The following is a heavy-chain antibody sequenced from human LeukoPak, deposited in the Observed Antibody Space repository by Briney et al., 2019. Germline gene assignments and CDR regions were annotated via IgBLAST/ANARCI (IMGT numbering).Heavy chain of an antibody. V-gene: IGHV4-59*01. CDR3: ARSGTAFSFYYYYHMDV. D-gene: IGHD3-10*01. CDR2: IFYTGNT. Sequence: SETLSLTCTVSGDSISPNYWSWIRQPPGKGLEWIGYIFYTGNTNYNPSLKSRVTISLDTSKNQFSLKLTSVTAADTAVYYCARSGTAFSFYYYYHMDVWGKGTTVTVSS. CDR1: GDSISPNY. J-gene: IGHJ6*03.